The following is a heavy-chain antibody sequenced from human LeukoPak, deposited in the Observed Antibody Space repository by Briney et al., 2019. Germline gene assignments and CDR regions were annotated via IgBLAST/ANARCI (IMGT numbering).Heavy chain of an antibody. J-gene: IGHJ4*02. V-gene: IGHV3-53*01. CDR3: ARELGTYDSSGYYPFGY. Sequence: PGGSLRLSCAASGFTVSSNYMSWVRQAPGKGLEWVSVMYSGGSTYYADSVKGRFTISRDNSKNTLYLQMNSLRAEDTAVYYCARELGTYDSSGYYPFGYWGKGTLVTVSS. D-gene: IGHD3-22*01. CDR2: MYSGGST. CDR1: GFTVSSNY.